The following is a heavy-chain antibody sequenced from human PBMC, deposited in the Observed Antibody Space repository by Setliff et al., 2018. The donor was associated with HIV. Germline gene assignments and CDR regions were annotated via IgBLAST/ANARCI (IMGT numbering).Heavy chain of an antibody. Sequence: GGSLRLSCAASGFTFDDYTMHWVRQAPGKGLEWVSGISWNSGSIGYADSVKGRFTISRDNAKNSLYLQMNSLRSEDTALYYCAKSPNRYSPLDWFDPWGQGTLVTVSS. CDR3: AKSPNRYSPLDWFDP. V-gene: IGHV3-9*01. J-gene: IGHJ5*02. CDR1: GFTFDDYT. CDR2: ISWNSGSI. D-gene: IGHD5-18*01.